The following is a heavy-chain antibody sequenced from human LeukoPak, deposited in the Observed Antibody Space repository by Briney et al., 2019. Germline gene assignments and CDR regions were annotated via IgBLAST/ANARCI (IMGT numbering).Heavy chain of an antibody. CDR1: GFTFSSYA. J-gene: IGHJ3*02. CDR2: ISGSGGST. CDR3: AKSGRYCSSTSCLRDAFDI. Sequence: PGGSLRLSCAASGFTFSSYAMSWVRQAPGKGLEWVSAISGSGGSTYYADSVKGRFTISRDNSKNTLYLQMNSLRAEDTAVYYCAKSGRYCSSTSCLRDAFDIWGQGTMVTVSS. V-gene: IGHV3-23*01. D-gene: IGHD2-2*01.